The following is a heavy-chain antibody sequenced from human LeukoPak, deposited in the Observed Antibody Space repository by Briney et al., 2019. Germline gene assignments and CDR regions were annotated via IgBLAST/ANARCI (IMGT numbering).Heavy chain of an antibody. J-gene: IGHJ3*02. V-gene: IGHV3-30-3*01. CDR2: ISYDGSNK. Sequence: PGRSLRLSCAASGFTFSSYAMPWVRQAPGKGLEWVAVISYDGSNKYYADSVKGRFTISRDNSKNTLYLQMNSLRAEDTAVYYCARDALDAFDIWGQGTMVTVSS. CDR3: ARDALDAFDI. CDR1: GFTFSSYA.